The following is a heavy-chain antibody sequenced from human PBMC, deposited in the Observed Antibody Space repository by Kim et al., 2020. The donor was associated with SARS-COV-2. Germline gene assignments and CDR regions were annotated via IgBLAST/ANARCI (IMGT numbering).Heavy chain of an antibody. CDR2: IGRGGST. CDR3: AKDEVSGSYFDY. D-gene: IGHD1-26*01. J-gene: IGHJ4*02. CDR1: GFSFSTYA. V-gene: IGHV3-23*01. Sequence: GGSLRLSCAVSGFSFSTYAMGWVRQAPGKGLKWVSTIGRGGSTYYADSVKGRFTISRDNSENTLYLQMNSLRVEDTAIYYCAKDEVSGSYFDYWGQGTLVTVSS.